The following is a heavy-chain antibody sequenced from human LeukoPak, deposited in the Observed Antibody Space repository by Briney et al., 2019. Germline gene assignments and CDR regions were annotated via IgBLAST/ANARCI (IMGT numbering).Heavy chain of an antibody. D-gene: IGHD6-6*01. CDR3: ARDGQGSSHFDY. CDR2: IYYSGST. Sequence: SETLSLTCTVSGGSISSYYWSWIRQPPGKGLEWIGYIYYSGSTNYNPSLKSRVTISVDTSKNQFSLKLSSVTAADTAVYYCARDGQGSSHFDYWGQGTLVTVSS. J-gene: IGHJ4*02. CDR1: GGSISSYY. V-gene: IGHV4-59*01.